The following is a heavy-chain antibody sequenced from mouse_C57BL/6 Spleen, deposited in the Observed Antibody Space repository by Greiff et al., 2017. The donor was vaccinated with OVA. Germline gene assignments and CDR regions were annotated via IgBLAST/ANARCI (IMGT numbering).Heavy chain of an antibody. CDR2: IYPRSGNT. Sequence: QVHVKQSGAELARPGASVKLSCKASGYTFTSYGISWVKQRTGQGLEWIGEIYPRSGNTYYNEKFKGKATLTADKSSSTAYMELRSLTSEDSAVYFCARDGNYGSSYGDFDVWGTGTTVTVSS. V-gene: IGHV1-81*01. D-gene: IGHD1-1*01. J-gene: IGHJ1*03. CDR1: GYTFTSYG. CDR3: ARDGNYGSSYGDFDV.